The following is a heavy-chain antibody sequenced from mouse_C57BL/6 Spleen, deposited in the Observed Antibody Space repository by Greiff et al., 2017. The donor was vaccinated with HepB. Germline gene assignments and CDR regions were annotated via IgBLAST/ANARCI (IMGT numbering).Heavy chain of an antibody. CDR1: GYTFTDYY. Sequence: VQLQQSGPELVKPGASVKISCKASGYTFTDYYMNWVKQSHGKSLEWIGDINPNNGGTSYNQKFKGKATLTVDKSSSTAYMELRSLTSEDSAVYYCAREYYDNYFDYWGQGTTLTVSS. J-gene: IGHJ2*01. CDR2: INPNNGGT. D-gene: IGHD2-4*01. V-gene: IGHV1-26*01. CDR3: AREYYDNYFDY.